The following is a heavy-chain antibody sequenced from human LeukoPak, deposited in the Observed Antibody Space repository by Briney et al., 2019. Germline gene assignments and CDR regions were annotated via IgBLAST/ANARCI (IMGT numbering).Heavy chain of an antibody. J-gene: IGHJ3*01. CDR3: ARYYDPPVGDAFDL. D-gene: IGHD3-16*01. CDR2: ISPDGSEK. Sequence: GGSLRLSCAVSGYRFGSDWMSWVRQAPGKGLEWVANISPDGSEKFYVDGVKGRFIISRDNGKNSLYLQLNSLRADDTAVYYCARYYDPPVGDAFDLWGQGTMVTVSS. V-gene: IGHV3-7*01. CDR1: GYRFGSDW.